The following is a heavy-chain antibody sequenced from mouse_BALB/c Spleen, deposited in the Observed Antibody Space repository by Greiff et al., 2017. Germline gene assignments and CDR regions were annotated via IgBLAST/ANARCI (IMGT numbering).Heavy chain of an antibody. J-gene: IGHJ4*01. V-gene: IGHV5-12-2*01. CDR3: ARHGYDYYAMDY. CDR1: GFTFSSYT. CDR2: ISNGGGST. Sequence: EVQLVESGGGLVQPGGSLKLSCAASGFTFSSYTMSWVRQTPEKRLEWVAYISNGGGSTYYPDTVTGRFTISRDNAKNTLYLQMSSLKSEDTAMYYWARHGYDYYAMDYWGQGTSVTVSS. D-gene: IGHD2-14*01.